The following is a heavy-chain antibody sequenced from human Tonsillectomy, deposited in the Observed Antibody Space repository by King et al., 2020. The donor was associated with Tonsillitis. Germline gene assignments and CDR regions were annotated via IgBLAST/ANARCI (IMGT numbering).Heavy chain of an antibody. J-gene: IGHJ4*02. D-gene: IGHD4-17*01. CDR3: ARDHHYGDYGLDY. CDR2: ISYDGSNK. CDR1: GFTFSSYT. V-gene: IGHV3-30-3*01. Sequence: HVQLVESGGGVVQPGRSLRLSCTASGFTFSSYTMHWVRQAPGKGLEWVALISYDGSNKYYADSVKGRFTISRDNSKNTLYLQMNSLRAEDTAVYYCARDHHYGDYGLDYWGQGTLVTVSS.